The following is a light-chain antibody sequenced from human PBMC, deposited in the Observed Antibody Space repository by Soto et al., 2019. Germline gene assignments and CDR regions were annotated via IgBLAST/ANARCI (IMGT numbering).Light chain of an antibody. V-gene: IGLV1-47*01. CDR2: RNN. Sequence: QAVVTQPPSASGTPGQRVTISCSGSSSNIGSNYVYWYQQLPGTAPKLLIYRNNQRPSVVPDRFSGSKSGTSASLAISGLRSEDEADYYCAAWDDSLSAHVVFGGGTKVTVL. J-gene: IGLJ2*01. CDR1: SSNIGSNY. CDR3: AAWDDSLSAHVV.